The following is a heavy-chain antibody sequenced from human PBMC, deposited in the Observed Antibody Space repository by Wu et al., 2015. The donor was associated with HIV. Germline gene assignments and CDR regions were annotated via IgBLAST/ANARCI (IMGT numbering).Heavy chain of an antibody. D-gene: IGHD3-10*01. CDR3: TRDELFRVDDAFDM. CDR2: TNVNTGGT. CDR1: DYTFTDYF. V-gene: IGHV1-2*02. Sequence: QVHLVQSGAEVKKTWGLGERSPARLLDYTFTDYFVHWVRQAPGQNFEWMGWTNVNTGGTKYAPKFQGRVTMTRDTSISTAYIELSGLTSDDTAVYYCTRDELFRVDDAFDMWGQGTLVTVSS. J-gene: IGHJ3*02.